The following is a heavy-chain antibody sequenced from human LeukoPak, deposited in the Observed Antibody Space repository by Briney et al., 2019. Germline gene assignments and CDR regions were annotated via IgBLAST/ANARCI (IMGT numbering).Heavy chain of an antibody. D-gene: IGHD6-13*01. CDR1: GFTFSTFC. CDR3: ARGASSSP. CDR2: IKQDGSER. J-gene: IGHJ5*02. V-gene: IGHV3-7*03. Sequence: TGGSLRLSCEASGFTFSTFCMTWVRQGPGKGLEWVANIKQDGSERNYVDSVKGRFTISRDNAKNSLYLQMNTLSAEDTAVYYCARGASSSPWGQGTLVTVSS.